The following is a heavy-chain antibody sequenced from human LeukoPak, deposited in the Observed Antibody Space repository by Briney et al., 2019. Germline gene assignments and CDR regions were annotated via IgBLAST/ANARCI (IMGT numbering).Heavy chain of an antibody. Sequence: PGGSLRLSCAASGFTFSSYWMHWVRQAPGKGLVWVSRINTVGSSTSYADSVKGRFTISRDNAKNTLYLQMNSLRAEDTAVYYCARDRPVAAAAGNNWFDPWGQGTLVTVSS. CDR1: GFTFSSYW. CDR2: INTVGSST. V-gene: IGHV3-74*01. D-gene: IGHD6-13*01. CDR3: ARDRPVAAAAGNNWFDP. J-gene: IGHJ5*02.